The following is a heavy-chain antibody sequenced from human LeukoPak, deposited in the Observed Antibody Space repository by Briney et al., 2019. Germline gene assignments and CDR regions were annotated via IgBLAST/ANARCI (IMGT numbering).Heavy chain of an antibody. CDR3: ARGGRDTYYYDSSGYIRY. V-gene: IGHV1-46*01. Sequence: ASVKVSCKASGYTFTSYYMHWVRQAPGQGLEWMGIINPSGGSTSYAQKFQGRVTMTRDTSTSTVYMELSSLRSEDTAVYYCARGGRDTYYYDSSGYIRYWGQGTLVTVSS. D-gene: IGHD3-22*01. CDR2: INPSGGST. J-gene: IGHJ4*02. CDR1: GYTFTSYY.